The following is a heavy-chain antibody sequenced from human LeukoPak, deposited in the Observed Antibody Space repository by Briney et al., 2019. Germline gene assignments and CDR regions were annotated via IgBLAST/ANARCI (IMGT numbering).Heavy chain of an antibody. CDR3: VGIVVVPAAFGFDP. J-gene: IGHJ5*02. Sequence: SETLSLTCAVYGGSFSGYYWSWIRQPPGKGLEWIGEINHSGSTNYNPSLKSRVTISVDTSKNQFSLKLSSVTAADTAVYYCVGIVVVPAAFGFDPWGQGTLVTVSS. V-gene: IGHV4-34*01. D-gene: IGHD2-2*03. CDR1: GGSFSGYY. CDR2: INHSGST.